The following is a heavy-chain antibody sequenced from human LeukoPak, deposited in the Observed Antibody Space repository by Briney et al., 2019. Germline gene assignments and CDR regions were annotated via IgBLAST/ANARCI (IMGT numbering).Heavy chain of an antibody. CDR3: AKLVGGLPFDL. D-gene: IGHD1-26*01. CDR1: DFTFNNYG. CDR2: IGYDGTIK. J-gene: IGHJ3*01. V-gene: IGHV3-30*02. Sequence: GGSLRLSCAASDFTFNNYGMHWVRQAPGKGLEWVAFIGYDGTIKDYADSVKGRFTISRDNSKNSLYLQMNSLRVEDTALYYCAKLVGGLPFDLWGQGTVVTVSS.